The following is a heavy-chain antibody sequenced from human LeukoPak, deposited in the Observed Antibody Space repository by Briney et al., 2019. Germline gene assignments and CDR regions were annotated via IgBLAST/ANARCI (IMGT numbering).Heavy chain of an antibody. J-gene: IGHJ4*02. CDR1: GFTFSSYG. CDR2: ISYDGSNK. D-gene: IGHD2-15*01. Sequence: GGSLRLSCAASGFTFSSYGMHWVRQAPGVGLEWVAVISYDGSNKYYADSVKGRFTISRDNSKNTLYLQMNSLRAEDTAVYYCAKGYPDIVVVVAATPAFDYWGQGTLVTVSS. CDR3: AKGYPDIVVVVAATPAFDY. V-gene: IGHV3-30*18.